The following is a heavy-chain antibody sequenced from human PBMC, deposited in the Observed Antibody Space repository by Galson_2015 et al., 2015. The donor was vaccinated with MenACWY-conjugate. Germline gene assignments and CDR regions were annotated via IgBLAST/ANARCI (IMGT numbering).Heavy chain of an antibody. D-gene: IGHD6-13*01. J-gene: IGHJ3*01. V-gene: IGHV3-23*01. CDR2: IGTGGTST. CDR3: VKGRSPSGHSGSWFSGADAFDS. CDR1: GFTFNNYA. Sequence: LRLSCAASGFTFNNYAMSWVRQAPGKGREWVAAIGTGGTSTYYADSVRGRFTISRDNSKNTLSLQMNSLRVDDTAMYYCVKGRSPSGHSGSWFSGADAFDSWGRGTVVTVSS.